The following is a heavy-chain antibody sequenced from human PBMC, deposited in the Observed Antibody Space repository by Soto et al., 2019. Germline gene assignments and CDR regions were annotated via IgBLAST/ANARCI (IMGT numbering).Heavy chain of an antibody. Sequence: GGSLRLSCAASGCTFSSYAMSWVRQAPGKGLEWVSAISGSGGSTYYADSVKGRFTISRDNSKNTLYLQMNSLRAEDTAVYYCANPFRSWNYPSPYYYYGMDVWGQGTTVTVSS. D-gene: IGHD1-7*01. CDR3: ANPFRSWNYPSPYYYYGMDV. V-gene: IGHV3-23*01. J-gene: IGHJ6*02. CDR2: ISGSGGST. CDR1: GCTFSSYA.